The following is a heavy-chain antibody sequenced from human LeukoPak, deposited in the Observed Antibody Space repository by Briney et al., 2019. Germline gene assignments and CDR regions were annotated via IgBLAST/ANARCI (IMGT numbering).Heavy chain of an antibody. CDR2: ISGSGGST. CDR3: AKSQVGYDFWSGYYTDY. V-gene: IGHV3-23*01. Sequence: GALRLSCAASGFTFSSYAMSWVRQAPGKGLEWVSAISGSGGSTYYADSVKGRFTISRNNSKNTLYLQMNSLRAEDTAVYYCAKSQVGYDFWSGYYTDYWGQGTLVTVSS. D-gene: IGHD3-3*01. CDR1: GFTFSSYA. J-gene: IGHJ4*02.